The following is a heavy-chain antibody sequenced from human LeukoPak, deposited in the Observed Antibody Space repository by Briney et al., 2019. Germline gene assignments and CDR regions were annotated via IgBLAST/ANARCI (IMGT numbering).Heavy chain of an antibody. J-gene: IGHJ4*02. CDR2: IRGSGDKT. D-gene: IGHD3-3*01. CDR1: GFTLTSYA. Sequence: GGCLRLSCAASGFTLTSYAMSWVRQAPGKGLEWVSAIRGSGDKTYNADSVKGRFTISRDNSKNTVSLQMNSLRAEDTAVYYCAKWGFLEWLLSMFDYWGRGTVVTLS. CDR3: AKWGFLEWLLSMFDY. V-gene: IGHV3-23*01.